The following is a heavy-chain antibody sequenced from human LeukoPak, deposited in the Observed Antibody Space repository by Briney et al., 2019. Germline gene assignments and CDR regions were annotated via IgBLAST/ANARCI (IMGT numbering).Heavy chain of an antibody. CDR1: GFTFSSYW. Sequence: GGSLTLFCAASGFTFSSYWMHWVRQAPGKGLVWVSRINSDGSSTIYADSVKGRFTISRDNAKHTLYLQRNSLRAEDTAVYYCARESLVEGLLYYYDSSGYLYWGQGTLVTVSS. D-gene: IGHD3-22*01. CDR2: INSDGSST. CDR3: ARESLVEGLLYYYDSSGYLY. V-gene: IGHV3-74*01. J-gene: IGHJ4*02.